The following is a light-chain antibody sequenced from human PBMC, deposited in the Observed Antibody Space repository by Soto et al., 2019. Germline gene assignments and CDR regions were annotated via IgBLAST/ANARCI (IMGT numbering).Light chain of an antibody. CDR1: QNINAW. J-gene: IGKJ1*01. V-gene: IGKV1-5*01. CDR2: DAS. Sequence: DIHMTHSPSSLSVSVLYIVTITFRTSQNINAWLAWYQQRPGQAPKLLIYDASTVQSGVPSRFSGSGSGTEFTLTISSLQPDDSATYYCQHYSLYSPWKFGQGTKVDIK. CDR3: QHYSLYSPWK.